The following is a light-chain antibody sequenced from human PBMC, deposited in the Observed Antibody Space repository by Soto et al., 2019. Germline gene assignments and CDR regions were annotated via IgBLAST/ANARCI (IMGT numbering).Light chain of an antibody. CDR3: QQYSSSPGT. CDR1: QSVRNTY. J-gene: IGKJ4*01. CDR2: GVS. Sequence: EHVLAQSPGTLSLSPGERATLSCRARQSVRNTYLAWYQQKPGQAPRLLIYGVSSRATGIPDRFSGSGSGTDFTLTISRLEPEDFAVYYCQQYSSSPGTFGGGTKVDIK. V-gene: IGKV3-20*01.